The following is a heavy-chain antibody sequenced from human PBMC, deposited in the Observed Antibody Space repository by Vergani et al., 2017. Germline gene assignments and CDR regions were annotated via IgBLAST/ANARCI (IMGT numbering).Heavy chain of an antibody. CDR2: IYYSGST. CDR3: ARTATVDIVVVPAAPEYGDAFDI. D-gene: IGHD2-2*01. V-gene: IGHV4-31*03. J-gene: IGHJ3*02. Sequence: QVQLQESGPGLVKPSQTLSLTCTVSGGSISSGGYCWSWIRQHPGKGLEWIGYIYYSGSTYYNPSLKSRVTISVDTSKNQFSLKLSSVTAADTAVYYCARTATVDIVVVPAAPEYGDAFDIWGQGTMVTVSS. CDR1: GGSISSGGYC.